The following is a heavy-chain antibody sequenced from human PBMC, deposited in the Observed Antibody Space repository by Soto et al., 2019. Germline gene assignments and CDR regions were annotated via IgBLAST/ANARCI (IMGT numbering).Heavy chain of an antibody. CDR1: GGSISSTYW. CDR2: IYHTGST. J-gene: IGHJ4*02. D-gene: IGHD3-22*01. Sequence: PSETLSLTCAVSGGSISSTYWWSWVRQPPGKGLEWIGEIYHTGSTNYNPSLKSRVTISVDKSKNQFSLNLSSVTAADTAFYYCARDGSSGRGRSLQKYFDSWGQGTLVTVSS. V-gene: IGHV4-4*02. CDR3: ARDGSSGRGRSLQKYFDS.